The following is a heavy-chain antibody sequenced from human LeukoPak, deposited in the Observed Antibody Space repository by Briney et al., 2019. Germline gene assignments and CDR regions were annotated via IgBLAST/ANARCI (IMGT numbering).Heavy chain of an antibody. CDR3: AREWEQYYFDY. D-gene: IGHD1-26*01. J-gene: IGHJ4*02. CDR2: ISYDGSNK. V-gene: IGHV3-30-3*01. Sequence: GGSLRLSCVASGFTFSSYAMHWVRQATGKGLEWVAVISYDGSNKYYADSVKGRFTISRDNSKNTLYLQMNSLRAEDTAVYYCAREWEQYYFDYWGQGTLVTVSS. CDR1: GFTFSSYA.